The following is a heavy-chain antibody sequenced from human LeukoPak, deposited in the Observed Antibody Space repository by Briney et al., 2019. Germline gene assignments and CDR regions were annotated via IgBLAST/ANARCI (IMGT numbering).Heavy chain of an antibody. J-gene: IGHJ4*02. CDR2: INAGNGNT. V-gene: IGHV1-3*01. CDR3: ARDYGDRDYFDY. Sequence: ASVKVSCKASGYTFTSYAMHWVRQAPGQRLEWMGWINAGNGNTKYSQKFQGRVTITRDTSASTAYMELSSLRSEDTAVYYCARDYGDRDYFDYWGQGTLVTVSS. CDR1: GYTFTSYA. D-gene: IGHD4-17*01.